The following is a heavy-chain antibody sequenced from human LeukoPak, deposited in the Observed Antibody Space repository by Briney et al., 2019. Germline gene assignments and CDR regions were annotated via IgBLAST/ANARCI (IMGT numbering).Heavy chain of an antibody. V-gene: IGHV1-69*13. D-gene: IGHD2-2*02. CDR1: GGTVSRYP. Sequence: SVKVSCKASGGTVSRYPISWVRQAPGQGLEWMGGTIPRFGTANYAQKFQGRVTITADESTGTAYMELSSLRSEDTAVYYCARDHPGRYCSTISCYSASPFDPWGQGTLVTVS. CDR3: ARDHPGRYCSTISCYSASPFDP. J-gene: IGHJ5*02. CDR2: TIPRFGTA.